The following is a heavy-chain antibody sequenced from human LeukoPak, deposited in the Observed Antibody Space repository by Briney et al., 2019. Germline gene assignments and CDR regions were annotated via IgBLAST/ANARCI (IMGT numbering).Heavy chain of an antibody. J-gene: IGHJ4*02. CDR1: GFTFNTYA. CDR2: VSTRGTTT. Sequence: PGGSLRLSCAASGFTFNTYAMTWVRQAPGKGLEWISAVSTRGTTTYYSDSVKGRFTISRDNSKNTLYLQKNSLRAEDTAVYYCAKGMDSSGTSFDYWGQGTLVTVSS. D-gene: IGHD3-22*01. V-gene: IGHV3-23*01. CDR3: AKGMDSSGTSFDY.